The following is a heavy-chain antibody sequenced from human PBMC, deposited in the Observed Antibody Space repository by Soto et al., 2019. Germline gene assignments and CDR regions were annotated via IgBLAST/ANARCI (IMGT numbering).Heavy chain of an antibody. V-gene: IGHV3-33*01. CDR3: AREAFDGSVSYTLLF. CDR2: IWYDGSNK. Sequence: QVQLVESGGGVVQPGRSLRLSCAASGFTFSSYGMHWVRQAPGKGLEWVAVIWYDGSNKYYADSVKGRFTISRDNSKNTLYLQMNSLRAEDTAVYYCAREAFDGSVSYTLLFWGQGTLVTVSS. D-gene: IGHD3-10*01. J-gene: IGHJ4*02. CDR1: GFTFSSYG.